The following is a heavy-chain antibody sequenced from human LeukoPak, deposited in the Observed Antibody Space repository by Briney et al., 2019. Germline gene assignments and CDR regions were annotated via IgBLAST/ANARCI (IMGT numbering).Heavy chain of an antibody. V-gene: IGHV3-64*01. D-gene: IGHD3-16*02. CDR2: ITSNGGRT. Sequence: TGGSLRLSCAASGFTFSSYSMHWVRQAPGKGLEYVSAITSNGGRTYYANSVKGRFTISRDNSKNTLYLQMGSLSAEDMAVYYCARWGGRYPFDYWGQGTLVAVSS. J-gene: IGHJ4*02. CDR3: ARWGGRYPFDY. CDR1: GFTFSSYS.